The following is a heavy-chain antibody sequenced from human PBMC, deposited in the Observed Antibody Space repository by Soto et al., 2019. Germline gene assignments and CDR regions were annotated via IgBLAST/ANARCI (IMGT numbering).Heavy chain of an antibody. Sequence: SETLSLTCTVSGGSISSGGYYWSWIRQHPGKGLEWIGYIYYSGSTYYNPSLKSRVTISVDTSKNQFSLKLSSVTAADTAVYYCVRLRCCSSTSCYGPKKGNWFDPWGQGTLVTVSS. J-gene: IGHJ5*02. V-gene: IGHV4-31*03. CDR3: VRLRCCSSTSCYGPKKGNWFDP. CDR2: IYYSGST. CDR1: GGSISSGGYY. D-gene: IGHD2-2*01.